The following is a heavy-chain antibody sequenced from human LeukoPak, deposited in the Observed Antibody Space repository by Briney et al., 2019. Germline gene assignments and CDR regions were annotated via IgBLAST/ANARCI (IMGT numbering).Heavy chain of an antibody. J-gene: IGHJ5*02. D-gene: IGHD1-26*01. V-gene: IGHV1-2*02. Sequence: ASVKVSCKASGYTFTAYYMHWVRQAPGQGLEWMGWINPNSGGTNSAQKFQGRVTMTRDTSISTAYMEVTRLRSDDTAVYYCARDQDSGTLPGFDPWGQGTLVTVSS. CDR1: GYTFTAYY. CDR3: ARDQDSGTLPGFDP. CDR2: INPNSGGT.